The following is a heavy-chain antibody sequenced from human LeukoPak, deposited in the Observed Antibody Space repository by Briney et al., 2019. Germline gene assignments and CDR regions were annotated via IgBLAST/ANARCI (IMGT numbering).Heavy chain of an antibody. D-gene: IGHD5-18*01. CDR1: GYSISSGYY. J-gene: IGHJ4*02. CDR3: ASELNVDTAP. CDR2: IYHSGST. Sequence: SETLSLTCTVSGYSISSGYYWGWIRQPPGKGLEWIGSIYHSGSTYYNPSLKSRVTISVDTSKNQFSLKLSSVTAADTAVYYCASELNVDTAPWGQGTLATVSS. V-gene: IGHV4-38-2*02.